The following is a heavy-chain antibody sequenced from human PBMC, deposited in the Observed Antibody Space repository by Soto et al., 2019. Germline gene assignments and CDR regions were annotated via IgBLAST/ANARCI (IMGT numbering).Heavy chain of an antibody. CDR2: MNPNSGNT. CDR3: ASTKYAESDAFDI. D-gene: IGHD2-2*01. V-gene: IGHV1-8*01. J-gene: IGHJ3*02. CDR1: GYTFTSYD. Sequence: QVQLVQSGAEVKKPGASVKVSCKASGYTFTSYDINWVRQATGQGLEWMGWMNPNSGNTGYAQKVQGRVSMTRNTSISTAYMELSSLRSEDTAVYYCASTKYAESDAFDIWGQGRMVSVCS.